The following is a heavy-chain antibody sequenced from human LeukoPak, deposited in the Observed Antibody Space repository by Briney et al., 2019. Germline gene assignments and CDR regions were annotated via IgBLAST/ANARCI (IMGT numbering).Heavy chain of an antibody. D-gene: IGHD3-16*01. V-gene: IGHV3-33*08. Sequence: GRSLRLSCAASGFSFSTFGMHWARRAPGKRLEWVAVIWNDGSKKFYAESVKGRFTISRDNSQNTLYLQMYRLRAEDTAVYYCGRDSLGGDYWGQGTLVTVSS. J-gene: IGHJ4*02. CDR1: GFSFSTFG. CDR3: GRDSLGGDY. CDR2: IWNDGSKK.